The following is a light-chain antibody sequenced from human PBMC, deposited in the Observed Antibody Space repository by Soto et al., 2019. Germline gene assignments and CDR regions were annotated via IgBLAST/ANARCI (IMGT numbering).Light chain of an antibody. CDR2: GAS. V-gene: IGKV3-20*01. J-gene: IGKJ2*01. Sequence: EIVLTQSPGTLSLSPGERATLSCRASQSVSSSYLAWYQQKPGQAPRLLIYGASSRSPGIPDRFSGSGSGTDFTLTISRLEPEDFAVYYCQQYGSSISYTFGQGTKLEIK. CDR1: QSVSSSY. CDR3: QQYGSSISYT.